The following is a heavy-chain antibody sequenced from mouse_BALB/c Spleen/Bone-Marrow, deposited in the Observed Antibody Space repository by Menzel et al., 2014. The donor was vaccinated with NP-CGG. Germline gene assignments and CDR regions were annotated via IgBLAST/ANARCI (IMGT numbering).Heavy chain of an antibody. CDR2: IYPSDSYT. CDR3: TRQYGNYDAMDY. V-gene: IGHV1-69*02. D-gene: IGHD2-10*02. CDR1: GYTFTSYW. Sequence: QVQLQQSGAELVRPGASVKVSCKASGYTFTSYWINWVKQRPGQGLEWIGNIYPSDSYTNYNQNFKDKATLTVDKSSSTAYMQLSSPTSEDSAVYYCTRQYGNYDAMDYWGQGTSVTVSP. J-gene: IGHJ4*01.